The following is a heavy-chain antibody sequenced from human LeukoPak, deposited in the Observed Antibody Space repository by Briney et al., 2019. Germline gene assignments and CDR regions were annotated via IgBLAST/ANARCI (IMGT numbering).Heavy chain of an antibody. CDR2: IYYSGST. Sequence: SETLSLTCSVSGDSISRYYWSWIRQPPGKGLEWIGYIYYSGSTKYNPSLNGRVTISVDTPKNQFSLRLNSVTAADTAIYYCARWLQLDDAFDIWGQGTMVIVSS. CDR1: GDSISRYY. V-gene: IGHV4-59*01. D-gene: IGHD5-24*01. CDR3: ARWLQLDDAFDI. J-gene: IGHJ3*02.